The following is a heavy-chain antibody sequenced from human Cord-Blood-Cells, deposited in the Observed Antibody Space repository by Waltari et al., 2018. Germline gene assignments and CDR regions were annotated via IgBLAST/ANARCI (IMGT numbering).Heavy chain of an antibody. CDR3: ARVVGSSSDY. Sequence: QVQLLQSGAEVKKPGSSVKGSCKDSGGTFSSYALSWVRAAPGQGFEWMGGTIPIFGTANYAQKFQGRVTITADESTSTAYMELSSLRAEDTAVYYCARVVGSSSDYWGQGTLVTVSS. V-gene: IGHV1-69*01. CDR1: GGTFSSYA. J-gene: IGHJ4*02. CDR2: TIPIFGTA. D-gene: IGHD6-6*01.